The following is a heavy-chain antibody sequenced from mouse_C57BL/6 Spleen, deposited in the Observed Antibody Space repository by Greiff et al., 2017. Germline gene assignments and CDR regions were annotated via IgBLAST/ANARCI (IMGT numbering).Heavy chain of an antibody. CDR3: ARMGTTDDY. CDR1: GYTFTDYY. V-gene: IGHV1-26*01. J-gene: IGHJ2*01. Sequence: EVQLQQSGPELVKPGASVKISCKASGYTFTDYYMNWVKQSHGKSLEWIGDINPNNGGTSYNQKFKGKATLTVDKSSSTAYMELRSLTSEDSAVYYCARMGTTDDYWGQGTTLTVSS. CDR2: INPNNGGT. D-gene: IGHD2-3*01.